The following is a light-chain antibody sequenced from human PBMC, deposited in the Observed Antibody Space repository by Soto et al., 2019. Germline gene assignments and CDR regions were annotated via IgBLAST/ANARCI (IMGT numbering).Light chain of an antibody. CDR3: QQRRLWLT. CDR2: DAS. CDR1: QSVGTY. J-gene: IGKJ4*01. Sequence: DIGLTQSPATLSLSPGERTTLSCRANQSVGTYLNWYQQKSGQAPRLLIFDASNRAAGIPARFSGSGSGTDFTLTISSLDPEDFAVYFCQQRRLWLTFGGGPKVE. V-gene: IGKV3-11*01.